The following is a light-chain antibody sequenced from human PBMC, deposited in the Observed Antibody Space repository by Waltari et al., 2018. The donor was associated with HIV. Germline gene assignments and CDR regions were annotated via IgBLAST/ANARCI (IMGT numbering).Light chain of an antibody. CDR2: DAS. CDR1: QSVSDY. CDR3: QQRTNWPPWT. J-gene: IGKJ1*01. Sequence: EIVMTQSPATLSVSPGERATLSCRASQSVSDYLAWYQQKPGQAPRLLIYDASNRATGIPARFSGSGSGTDFTLTISSLEPEDFAVYYCQQRTNWPPWTFGQGTKVEVK. V-gene: IGKV3-11*01.